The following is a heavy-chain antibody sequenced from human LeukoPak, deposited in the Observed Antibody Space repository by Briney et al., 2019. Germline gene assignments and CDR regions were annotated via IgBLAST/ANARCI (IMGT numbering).Heavy chain of an antibody. J-gene: IGHJ4*02. CDR1: GFTFNSYG. D-gene: IGHD3-22*01. Sequence: GGSLRLSCAASGFTFNSYGMHWVRQAPGKGLEWVSFISYDGSNQYYADSVKGRFTLSRDNSKNTLHLQMDSLRPEDTALYYCAKDLFYYDKGGFDYWGQGTPVTVSS. V-gene: IGHV3-30*18. CDR2: ISYDGSNQ. CDR3: AKDLFYYDKGGFDY.